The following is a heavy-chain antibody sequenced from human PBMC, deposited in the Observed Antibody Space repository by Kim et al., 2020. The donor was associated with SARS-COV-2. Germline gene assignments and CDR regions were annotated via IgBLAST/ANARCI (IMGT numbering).Heavy chain of an antibody. Sequence: KNIVEPGRGRFTSSRDNAENSLYLQMNSLRHEDTAVYYCARDRGGRSGMDVWGQGTTVTVSS. CDR3: ARDRGGRSGMDV. J-gene: IGHJ6*02. V-gene: IGHV3-7*01. CDR2: K.